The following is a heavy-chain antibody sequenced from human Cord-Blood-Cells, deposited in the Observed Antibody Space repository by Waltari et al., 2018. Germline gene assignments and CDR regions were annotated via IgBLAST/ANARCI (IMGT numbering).Heavy chain of an antibody. CDR1: GGSIRSYY. D-gene: IGHD3-22*01. Sequence: QVQLQESGPGLVKPSETLSPTCTVSGGSIRSYYWSWIRQPPGKGLEWIGYIYYSGSTNYNPSLKSRVTISVDTSKNQFSLKLSSVTAADTAVYYCARSNYDSSGYYDYWGQGTLVTVSS. CDR2: IYYSGST. CDR3: ARSNYDSSGYYDY. J-gene: IGHJ4*02. V-gene: IGHV4-59*01.